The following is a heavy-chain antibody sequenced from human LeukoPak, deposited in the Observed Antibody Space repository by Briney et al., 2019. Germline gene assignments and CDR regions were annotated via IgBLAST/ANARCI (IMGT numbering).Heavy chain of an antibody. D-gene: IGHD6-13*01. CDR2: IYYSGST. CDR1: GGSISSSSYY. CDR3: TRELAEIAAAIRGYYYYYMDV. Sequence: SETLSLTCTVSGGSISSSSYYWGWIRQPPGKGLEWIGRIYYSGSTYYNPSLKSRFTISVDTSKNQFSLKLSSVTAADTAVYYCTRELAEIAAAIRGYYYYYMDVWGKGTTVTVSS. J-gene: IGHJ6*03. V-gene: IGHV4-39*01.